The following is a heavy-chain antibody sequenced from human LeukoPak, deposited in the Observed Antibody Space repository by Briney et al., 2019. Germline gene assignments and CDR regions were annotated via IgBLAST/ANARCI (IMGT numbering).Heavy chain of an antibody. CDR1: GGTFSSYA. D-gene: IGHD4-17*01. CDR2: IIPIFGTA. Sequence: RRASVKVPCKASGGTFSSYAISWVRQAPGQGLEWMGGIIPIFGTANYAQKFQGRVTITADESTSTAYMELSSLRSEDTAVYYCARSALGYGDYERLRVFDYWGQGTLVTVSS. CDR3: ARSALGYGDYERLRVFDY. V-gene: IGHV1-69*13. J-gene: IGHJ4*02.